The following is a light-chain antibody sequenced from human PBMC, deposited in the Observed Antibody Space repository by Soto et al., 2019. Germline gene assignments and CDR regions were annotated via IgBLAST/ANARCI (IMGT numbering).Light chain of an antibody. J-gene: IGLJ1*01. Sequence: QSVLTQPRSVSGSPGQSVTLSCTGTSSDVGGYNYVSWYQQHPGKAPKLMIYDVNKRPSGVPDRFSGSKSGNTASLTITGLQAEDEADYYCCSYAGSPYVFGTGTKVTVL. CDR3: CSYAGSPYV. V-gene: IGLV2-11*01. CDR1: SSDVGGYNY. CDR2: DVN.